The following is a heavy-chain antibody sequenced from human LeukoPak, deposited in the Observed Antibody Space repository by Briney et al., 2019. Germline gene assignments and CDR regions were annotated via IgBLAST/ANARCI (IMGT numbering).Heavy chain of an antibody. CDR3: ARRPDYGDY. Sequence: ASVKVSCKASGYTFSAYYLHWVRQAPGQGLEWMGWINPNSGGTNYAQEFQGRVTMTRDTSITTAYMELSSLRSDDTAVYYCARRPDYGDYWGQGTLVTVSS. V-gene: IGHV1-2*02. J-gene: IGHJ4*02. CDR2: INPNSGGT. CDR1: GYTFSAYY.